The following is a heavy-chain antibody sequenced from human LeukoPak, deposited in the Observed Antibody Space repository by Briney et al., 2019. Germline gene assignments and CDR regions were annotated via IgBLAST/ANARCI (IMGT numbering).Heavy chain of an antibody. D-gene: IGHD5-24*01. Sequence: GASVKVSCKASGYTFTSYDINWVRQATGQGLGWMGWMNPNSGNTGYAQKFQGRVTMTRNTSISTAYMELSSLRSEDTVVYYCARVEMATGGYYFDYWGQGTLVTVSS. J-gene: IGHJ4*02. CDR1: GYTFTSYD. CDR2: MNPNSGNT. CDR3: ARVEMATGGYYFDY. V-gene: IGHV1-8*01.